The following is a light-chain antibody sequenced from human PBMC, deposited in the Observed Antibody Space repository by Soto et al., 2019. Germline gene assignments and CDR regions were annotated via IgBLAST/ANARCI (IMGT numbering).Light chain of an antibody. J-gene: IGLJ3*02. CDR3: CSYAGSFTWV. V-gene: IGLV2-11*01. Sequence: QSALTQPASLSGSPGQSITISCTGTSSDIGAYDYVSWFQQHPGKAPKLMIYDASKRPSGVPDRFSASKSGNTASLTISGLQAEDEADYYCCSYAGSFTWVFGGGTKLTVL. CDR1: SSDIGAYDY. CDR2: DAS.